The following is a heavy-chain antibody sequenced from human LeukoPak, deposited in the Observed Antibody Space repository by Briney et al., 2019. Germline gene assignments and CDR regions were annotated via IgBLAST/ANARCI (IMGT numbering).Heavy chain of an antibody. J-gene: IGHJ5*02. CDR1: GYTFTSYG. V-gene: IGHV1-18*01. D-gene: IGHD3-10*01. Sequence: GASVKVSCKASGYTFTSYGISWVRQAPGQGLEWMGWISAYNGNTNYAQKLQGRVTMTTDTSTSTAYMELRSLRSDDTAVYYCARDPVARGSDQGWFDPWGQGTLVTVSS. CDR3: ARDPVARGSDQGWFDP. CDR2: ISAYNGNT.